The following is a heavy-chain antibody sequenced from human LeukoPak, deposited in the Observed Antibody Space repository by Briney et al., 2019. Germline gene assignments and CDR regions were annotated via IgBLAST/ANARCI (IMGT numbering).Heavy chain of an antibody. CDR3: ARDRHGYNDY. V-gene: IGHV3-21*01. J-gene: IGHJ4*02. D-gene: IGHD5-24*01. Sequence: GGSLRLSCLTSGFTLSTNAMSWVRQAPGKGLEWVSSISSSSSYIYYADSVKGRFTISRDNAKNSLYLQMNSLRAEDTAVYYCARDRHGYNDYWGQGTLVTVSS. CDR1: GFTLSTNA. CDR2: ISSSSSYI.